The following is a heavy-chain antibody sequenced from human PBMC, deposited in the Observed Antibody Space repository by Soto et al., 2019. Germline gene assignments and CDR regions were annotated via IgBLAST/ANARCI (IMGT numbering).Heavy chain of an antibody. D-gene: IGHD3-22*01. CDR3: ARKTGYYYDSSGYYYGRGVYYFGY. CDR2: IYYSGST. CDR1: GGSISSYY. Sequence: SETLSLSCTVSGGSISSYYWSWIRQPPGKGLEWIGYIYYSGSTNYNPSLKSRVTISVDTSKNQLSRKLSSVTAADTAVYYCARKTGYYYDSSGYYYGRGVYYFGYWGQGTLVTVS. J-gene: IGHJ4*02. V-gene: IGHV4-59*01.